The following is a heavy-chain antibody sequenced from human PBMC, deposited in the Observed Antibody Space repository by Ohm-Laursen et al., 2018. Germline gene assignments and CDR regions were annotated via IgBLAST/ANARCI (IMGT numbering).Heavy chain of an antibody. CDR1: GFTFSSYS. Sequence: SLRLSCTAPGFTFSSYSMNWVRQAPGKGLEWVSSISSSSSYIYYADSVKGRFTISRDNAKNSLYLQMNSLRAEDTAVYYCARERGSSGWYYFDYWGQGTLVTVSS. V-gene: IGHV3-21*01. CDR3: ARERGSSGWYYFDY. CDR2: ISSSSSYI. J-gene: IGHJ4*02. D-gene: IGHD6-19*01.